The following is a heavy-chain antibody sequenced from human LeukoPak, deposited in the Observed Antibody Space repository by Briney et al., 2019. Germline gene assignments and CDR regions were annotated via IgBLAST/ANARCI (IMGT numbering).Heavy chain of an antibody. CDR3: ARGGGSSGYPDS. Sequence: ASVKVSCKASGYTYIVYYMHWVRQAPGQGLEWMGWINPKSGGTNYAQKFQGRVTVTRDTSINTAYMELSRLTSDDTGVYYCARGGGSSGYPDSWGQGTLVTVSS. J-gene: IGHJ4*02. D-gene: IGHD3-22*01. CDR2: INPKSGGT. V-gene: IGHV1-2*02. CDR1: GYTYIVYY.